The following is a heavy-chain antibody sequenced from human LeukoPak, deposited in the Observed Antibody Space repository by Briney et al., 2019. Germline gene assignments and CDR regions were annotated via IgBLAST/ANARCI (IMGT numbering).Heavy chain of an antibody. CDR2: FDPGNGEI. D-gene: IGHD3-3*01. Sequence: GASVKVSCKVSGHTLSDLTMHWVRQAPGKGLEWMGGFDPGNGEIIYAQKFQGRVTMTEDASTDTAYMELSSPKSEDTAVYYCAAGGLYDLLPYWGQGTLVTVSS. J-gene: IGHJ4*02. CDR1: GHTLSDLT. CDR3: AAGGLYDLLPY. V-gene: IGHV1-24*01.